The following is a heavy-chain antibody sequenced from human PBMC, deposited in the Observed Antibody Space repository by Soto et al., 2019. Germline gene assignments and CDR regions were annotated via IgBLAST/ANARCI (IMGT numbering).Heavy chain of an antibody. Sequence: QLQLQESGPGLVKPSETLSLTCNVSGESMSNTAYYWGWIRQTPGKGLEWIGSIFYTGSAYYNSSLKGRVTIPVDTSKNHFSLKLLSGAAADTAIYYCARLKSTYAGSYYGGGFFDYWGQGSLVTVSS. D-gene: IGHD1-26*01. J-gene: IGHJ4*02. CDR3: ARLKSTYAGSYYGGGFFDY. V-gene: IGHV4-39*01. CDR2: IFYTGSA. CDR1: GESMSNTAYY.